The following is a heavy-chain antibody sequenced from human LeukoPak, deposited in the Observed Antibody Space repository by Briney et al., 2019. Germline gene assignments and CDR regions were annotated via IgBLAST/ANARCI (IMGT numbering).Heavy chain of an antibody. Sequence: GGSLRLSCAASGFTFSSSGMSWVRQAPGKGLEWVSSFTGGGTTYYADSVKGRFTISRDNAKNSLYLQMDSLRAEDTAVYYCARVRSGSLDYWGQRTLVTVSS. CDR3: ARVRSGSLDY. CDR2: FTGGGTT. J-gene: IGHJ4*02. V-gene: IGHV3-48*04. CDR1: GFTFSSSG. D-gene: IGHD1-26*01.